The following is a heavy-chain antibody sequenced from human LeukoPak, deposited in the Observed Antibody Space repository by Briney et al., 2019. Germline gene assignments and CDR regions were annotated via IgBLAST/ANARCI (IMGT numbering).Heavy chain of an antibody. CDR2: IYYSGST. CDR3: ASGDDIQLSDAFDI. CDR1: GGSISSSSYY. V-gene: IGHV4-39*07. J-gene: IGHJ3*02. D-gene: IGHD5-18*01. Sequence: SETLSLTCTVSGGSISSSSYYWGWIRQPPGKGLEWIRCIYYSGSTYYNPSLKSRVTISGDTSKNQFSLKLSSVTAADTAVYYCASGDDIQLSDAFDIWGQGTMVTVSS.